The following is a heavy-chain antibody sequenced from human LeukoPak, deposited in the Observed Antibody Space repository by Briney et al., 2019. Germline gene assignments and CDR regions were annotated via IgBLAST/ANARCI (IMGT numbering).Heavy chain of an antibody. CDR1: KFTFSSYF. J-gene: IGHJ4*02. CDR3: ARGTYYYEF. V-gene: IGHV3-7*04. CDR2: MNQVGNER. Sequence: GGSLRLSCAASKFTFSSYFMTWVRQAPGRGLEWVPYMNQVGNERKYVDSVKGRFTISRDNAQNSLYLQMNSLRVEDTAVYYCARGTYYYEFWGQGTLVTVSS. D-gene: IGHD3-16*01.